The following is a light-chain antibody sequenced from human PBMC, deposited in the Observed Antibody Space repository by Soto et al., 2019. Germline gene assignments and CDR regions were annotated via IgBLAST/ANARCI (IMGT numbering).Light chain of an antibody. V-gene: IGKV3-15*01. Sequence: EIVMTQSPATLSVSPGERATLSCRASQSISNNLAWYHQRHGQAPSLLIYGASTRATGIPARFSGSGSGTEFTLPISRLQSEDFAVYYCQQYNNWWTFGQGTRVEIK. CDR2: GAS. CDR1: QSISNN. CDR3: QQYNNWWT. J-gene: IGKJ1*01.